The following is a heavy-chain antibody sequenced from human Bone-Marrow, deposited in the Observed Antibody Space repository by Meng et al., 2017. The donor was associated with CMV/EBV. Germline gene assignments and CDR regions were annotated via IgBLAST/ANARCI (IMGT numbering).Heavy chain of an antibody. CDR1: GFTFSNYA. J-gene: IGHJ4*02. CDR3: AKDLSGFLVVPAAAY. CDR2: ISSSGANT. D-gene: IGHD2-2*01. V-gene: IGHV3-23*01. Sequence: ATLSLTCAASGFTFSNYAMNWVRQAPGKGLEWVSGISSSGANTYYADSVKGRFTISRDNAKNTLYLQMNSLRAEDTAVYYCAKDLSGFLVVPAAAYWGQGTLVTVSS.